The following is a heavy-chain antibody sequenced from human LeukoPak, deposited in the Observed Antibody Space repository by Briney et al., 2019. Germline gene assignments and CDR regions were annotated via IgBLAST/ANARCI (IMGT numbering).Heavy chain of an antibody. J-gene: IGHJ6*04. CDR1: GFTFSSYW. Sequence: GGSLRLSCAASGFTFSSYWMSWVRQAPGKGLEWVANIKQDGSEKYYVDSVKRRFTISRDNAKNSLYLQMNSLRAEDTAVYYCAREDIVLVEYGMDVWGKGTTVTVSS. CDR2: IKQDGSEK. V-gene: IGHV3-7*03. CDR3: AREDIVLVEYGMDV. D-gene: IGHD2-15*01.